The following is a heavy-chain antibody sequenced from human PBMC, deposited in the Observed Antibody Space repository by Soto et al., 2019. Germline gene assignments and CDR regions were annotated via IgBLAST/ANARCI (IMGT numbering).Heavy chain of an antibody. V-gene: IGHV3-23*01. CDR3: AKGIYSYGYNSFDY. CDR2: ISGSGDST. CDR1: GFTLSSHA. J-gene: IGHJ4*02. D-gene: IGHD5-18*01. Sequence: PWGFLRLSCAASGFTLSSHAMSWVLQAPGKGLEWVSAISGSGDSTYDADSVKGRFTISRDNSKNTLYLQMNSLRAEDTAVYYCAKGIYSYGYNSFDYWSQGTLVTVSS.